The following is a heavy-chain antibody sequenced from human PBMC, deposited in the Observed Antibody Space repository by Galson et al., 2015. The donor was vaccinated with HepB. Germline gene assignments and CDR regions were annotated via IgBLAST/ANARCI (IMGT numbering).Heavy chain of an antibody. D-gene: IGHD4-17*01. J-gene: IGHJ6*02. Sequence: SLRLSCAASEFTFKKYWMHWVRQAPGKGLVWVSRIDADGSSTNYAGSVTGRFTISRDNPKNTLYLQMNSLRVEDTAVYYCVRDSYGHREARGIFYYYYAMDVWGQGTTVTVSS. CDR1: EFTFKKYW. CDR2: IDADGSST. CDR3: VRDSYGHREARGIFYYYYAMDV. V-gene: IGHV3-74*01.